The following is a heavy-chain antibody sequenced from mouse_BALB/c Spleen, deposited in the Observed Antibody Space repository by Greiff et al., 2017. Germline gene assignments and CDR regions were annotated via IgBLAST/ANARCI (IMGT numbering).Heavy chain of an antibody. CDR3: AKQGYDGYYAMDY. CDR2: IWGGGST. D-gene: IGHD2-3*01. V-gene: IGHV2-6-5*01. CDR1: GFSLTDYG. Sequence: VQVVESGPGLVAPSQSLSITCTVSGFSLTDYGVSWIRQPPGKGLEWLGVIWGGGSTYYNSALKSRLSISKDNSKSQVFLKMNSLQTDDTAMYYCAKQGYDGYYAMDYWGQGTSVTVSA. J-gene: IGHJ4*01.